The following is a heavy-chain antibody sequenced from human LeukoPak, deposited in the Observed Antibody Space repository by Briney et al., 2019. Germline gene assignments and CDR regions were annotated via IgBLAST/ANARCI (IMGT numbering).Heavy chain of an antibody. CDR3: ARGGGLDV. Sequence: GGSLRLSCAASGFTFSSYWMSWARQAPGKGLEWVVSINHNGNVNYYVDSVKGRFTISRDNAKNSLYLQMSNLRAEDTAVYFCARGGGLDVWGQGATVTVSS. J-gene: IGHJ6*02. V-gene: IGHV3-7*03. CDR2: INHNGNVN. D-gene: IGHD3-16*01. CDR1: GFTFSSYW.